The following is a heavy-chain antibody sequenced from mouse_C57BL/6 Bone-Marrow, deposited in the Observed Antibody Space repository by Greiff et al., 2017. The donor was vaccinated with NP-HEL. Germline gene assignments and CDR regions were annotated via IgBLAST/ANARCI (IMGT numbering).Heavy chain of an antibody. CDR3: VRHDYDYDYWYFDV. V-gene: IGHV10-1*01. CDR2: IRSKSNNYAT. D-gene: IGHD2-4*01. Sequence: VQLVESGGGLVQPKGSLKLSCAASGFSFNTYAMNWVRQAPGKGLEWVARIRSKSNNYATYYADSVKDRFTISRDDSESMLYLQMNNLKTEDTAMYYCVRHDYDYDYWYFDVWGTGTTVTVSS. J-gene: IGHJ1*03. CDR1: GFSFNTYA.